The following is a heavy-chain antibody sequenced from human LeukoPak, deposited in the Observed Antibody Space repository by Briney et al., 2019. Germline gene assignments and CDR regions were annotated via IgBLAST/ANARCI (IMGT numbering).Heavy chain of an antibody. CDR2: ISYDGNNN. Sequence: GGSLRLSCAASGFTLSSYAMHWVRQAPGKGLEWVAVISYDGNNNYYADSVQGRFTISGDNSKNTLYLQMNSLRPEDTAIYYCARDRGPVAGYYFDYWGQGALVTVSS. CDR3: ARDRGPVAGYYFDY. CDR1: GFTLSSYA. V-gene: IGHV3-30-3*01. D-gene: IGHD6-19*01. J-gene: IGHJ4*02.